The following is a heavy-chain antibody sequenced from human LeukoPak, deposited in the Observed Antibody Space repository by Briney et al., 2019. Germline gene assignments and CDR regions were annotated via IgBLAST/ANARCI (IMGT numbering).Heavy chain of an antibody. CDR3: ARGPVVGILFDL. J-gene: IGHJ5*02. CDR2: INHSGST. V-gene: IGHV4-34*01. CDR1: GGSFSGYY. Sequence: SETLSLTCAVYGGSFSGYYWNWIPQPPGKGLEWMGEINHSGSTNYNPSLKGRGTLSVDTSKNQFSLKLSSVTAADTAVYYCARGPVVGILFDLWGQGTLVTVSS. D-gene: IGHD3-22*01.